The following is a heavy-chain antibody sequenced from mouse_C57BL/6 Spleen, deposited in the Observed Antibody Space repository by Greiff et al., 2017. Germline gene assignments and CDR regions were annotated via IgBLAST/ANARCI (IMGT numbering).Heavy chain of an antibody. J-gene: IGHJ3*01. CDR2: INPGSGGT. V-gene: IGHV1-54*01. Sequence: QVQLQQSGAELVRPGTSVKVSCKASGYAFTNYLIEWVKQRPGQGLEWIGVINPGSGGTNYNEKFKGKATLTADKSSSTAYMQLSSLTSEDSAVYFCARRESSGFAWFAYWGQGTLVTVFA. D-gene: IGHD3-2*02. CDR3: ARRESSGFAWFAY. CDR1: GYAFTNYL.